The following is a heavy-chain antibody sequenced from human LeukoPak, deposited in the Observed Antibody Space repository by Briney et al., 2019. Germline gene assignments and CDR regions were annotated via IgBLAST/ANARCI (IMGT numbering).Heavy chain of an antibody. CDR1: GGSFSGYY. CDR3: ASARYCAGSTCYSEYIQH. V-gene: IGHV4-34*01. Sequence: SETLSLTCAVYGGSFSGYYWSWIRQPPGKGLEWIGEINHSGSTNYNPSLKSRVTISVGTSKNQFSLKLSSVTAADTAIYYCASARYCAGSTCYSEYIQHWGQGTLVTVSS. J-gene: IGHJ1*01. D-gene: IGHD2-8*02. CDR2: INHSGST.